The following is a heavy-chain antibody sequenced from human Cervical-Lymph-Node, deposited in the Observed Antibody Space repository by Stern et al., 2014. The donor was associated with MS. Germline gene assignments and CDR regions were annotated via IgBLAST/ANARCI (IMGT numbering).Heavy chain of an antibody. J-gene: IGHJ5*02. CDR1: GGSISSGDYY. Sequence: QVQVQESGPGVDKPSQTLSLTCTVSGGSISSGDYYWSWIRQPPGKGLEGSGYIYYSGSTYYSPSIKSRVTISVDTSTNQFSQKLSSVTAADTAVYYCASANCSSTSCPNWFDPWGQGTLVTVSS. CDR3: ASANCSSTSCPNWFDP. D-gene: IGHD2-2*01. CDR2: IYYSGST. V-gene: IGHV4-30-4*01.